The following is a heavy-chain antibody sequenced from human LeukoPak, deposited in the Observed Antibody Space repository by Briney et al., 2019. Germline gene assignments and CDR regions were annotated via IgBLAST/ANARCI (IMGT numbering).Heavy chain of an antibody. Sequence: GGSPRLSCAASGFTFSSYAMHWVRQAPGKGLEWVAVISYDGSNKYYADSVKGRFTISRDNSKNTLYLQMNSLRAEDTAVYYCARESSGYIPLNWFDPWGQGTLVTVSS. J-gene: IGHJ5*02. V-gene: IGHV3-30-3*01. D-gene: IGHD3-22*01. CDR3: ARESSGYIPLNWFDP. CDR2: ISYDGSNK. CDR1: GFTFSSYA.